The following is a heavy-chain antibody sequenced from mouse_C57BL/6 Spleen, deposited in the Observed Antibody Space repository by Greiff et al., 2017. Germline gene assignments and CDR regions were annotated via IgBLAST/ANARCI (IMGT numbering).Heavy chain of an antibody. V-gene: IGHV1-39*01. CDR3: ARTFITTVVAPGYFDV. D-gene: IGHD1-1*01. Sequence: LQESGPELVKPGASVKISCKASGYSFTDYNMNWVKQSNGKSLEWIGVINPNYGTTSYNQKFKGKATLTVDQSSSTAYMQLNSLTSEDSAVYYCARTFITTVVAPGYFDVWGTGTTVTVSS. CDR1: GYSFTDYN. CDR2: INPNYGTT. J-gene: IGHJ1*03.